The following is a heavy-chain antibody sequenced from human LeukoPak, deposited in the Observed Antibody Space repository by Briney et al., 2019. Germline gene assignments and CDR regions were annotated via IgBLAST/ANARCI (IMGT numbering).Heavy chain of an antibody. CDR1: GFTFSSYG. CDR3: AKQKDGYFDY. Sequence: GGSLRLSCAASGFTFSSYGMHWVRQAPGKGLEWVAVIWYDGSNKYYADSVKGRFTISRDSSKNTLYLQMNSLRAEDTAVYYCAKQKDGYFDYWGQGTLVTVSS. J-gene: IGHJ4*02. D-gene: IGHD5-24*01. CDR2: IWYDGSNK. V-gene: IGHV3-33*06.